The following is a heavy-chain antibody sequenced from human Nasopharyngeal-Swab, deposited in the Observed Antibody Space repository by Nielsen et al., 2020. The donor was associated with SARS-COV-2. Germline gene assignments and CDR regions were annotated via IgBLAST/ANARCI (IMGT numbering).Heavy chain of an antibody. CDR2: ISYDGSNK. CDR3: AREWMVTVDY. CDR1: GFTFSSYG. D-gene: IGHD5-18*01. Sequence: SLKISCAASGFTFSSYGMHWVRQAPGKGLEWVAVISYDGSNKYYADSVKGRFTISRDNSKNTLYLQMNSLRAEDTAVYYCAREWMVTVDYWGQGTLVTVSS. V-gene: IGHV3-30*03. J-gene: IGHJ4*02.